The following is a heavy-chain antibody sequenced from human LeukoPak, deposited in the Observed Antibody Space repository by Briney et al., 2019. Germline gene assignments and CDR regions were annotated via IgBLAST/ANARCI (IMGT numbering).Heavy chain of an antibody. Sequence: GGSLRLSCALSGFTFIYCWLSWVGQAQGKGLEWVANIKEDGSEKYYVDSVKGRFTISRDNAKNSMYLQMNSLRVDDTAVYYCARGGNYPYGAFDIWGQGTMVAVSS. D-gene: IGHD1-26*01. J-gene: IGHJ3*02. CDR2: IKEDGSEK. CDR3: ARGGNYPYGAFDI. CDR1: GFTFIYCW. V-gene: IGHV3-7*04.